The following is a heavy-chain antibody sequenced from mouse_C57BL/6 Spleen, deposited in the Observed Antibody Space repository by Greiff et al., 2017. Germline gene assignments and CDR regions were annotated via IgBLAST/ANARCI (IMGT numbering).Heavy chain of an antibody. D-gene: IGHD1-1*01. CDR2: IRLKSDNYAT. CDR1: GFTFSNYW. Sequence: EVKLEESGGGLVQPGGSMKLSCVASGFTFSNYWMNWVRQSPEKGLEWVAQIRLKSDNYATHYAESVKGRFTISRDDSKSSVYLQMNNLRAEDTGIYYCTGGYGSSYEGFAYWGQGTLVTVSA. J-gene: IGHJ3*01. V-gene: IGHV6-3*01. CDR3: TGGYGSSYEGFAY.